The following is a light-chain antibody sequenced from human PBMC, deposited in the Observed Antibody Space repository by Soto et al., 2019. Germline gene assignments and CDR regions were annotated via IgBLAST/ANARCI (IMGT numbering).Light chain of an antibody. Sequence: DIQMTQSPSTLSASVGDRVTITCRASQNIDRWLAWYQQKPGKAPNLLIYGASSLESGVPSRFSGSGSGTEFTLTISSLRPDDFAIYYCQHYNSYPWTFGQGTKVEIK. J-gene: IGKJ1*01. CDR3: QHYNSYPWT. CDR2: GAS. CDR1: QNIDRW. V-gene: IGKV1-5*03.